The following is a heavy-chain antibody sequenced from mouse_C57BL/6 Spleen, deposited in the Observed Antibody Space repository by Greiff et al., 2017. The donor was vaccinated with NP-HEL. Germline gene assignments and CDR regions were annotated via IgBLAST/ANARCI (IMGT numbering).Heavy chain of an antibody. CDR1: GYAFSSSW. CDR3: ARDSAGYPDY. Sequence: VKLQQSGPELVKPGASVKISCKASGYAFSSSWMNWVKQRPGKGLEWIGRIYPGDGDTNYNGKFKGKATLTADKSSSTAYMQLSSLTSEDSAVYCCARDSAGYPDYWGQGTTLTVSS. CDR2: IYPGDGDT. V-gene: IGHV1-82*01. J-gene: IGHJ2*01. D-gene: IGHD3-2*02.